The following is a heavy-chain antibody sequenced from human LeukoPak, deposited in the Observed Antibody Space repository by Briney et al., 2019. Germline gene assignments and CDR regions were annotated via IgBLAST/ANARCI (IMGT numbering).Heavy chain of an antibody. J-gene: IGHJ4*02. CDR2: IRDKANSYTT. CDR3: ARVNSGSYFVGDY. V-gene: IGHV3-72*01. Sequence: GGSLRLSCAASGFTFSDHYMDWVRQAPGKGLEWVGRIRDKANSYTTEYAPSVRGRFTISRDGSINSLYLQMNSLKTEDTAVYYCARVNSGSYFVGDYWGQGALVTVSS. CDR1: GFTFSDHY. D-gene: IGHD1-26*01.